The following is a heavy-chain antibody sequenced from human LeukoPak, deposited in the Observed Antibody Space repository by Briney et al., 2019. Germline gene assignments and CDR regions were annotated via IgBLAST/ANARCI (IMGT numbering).Heavy chain of an antibody. CDR2: IYSGGST. CDR1: GFTFSSYW. J-gene: IGHJ4*02. V-gene: IGHV3-53*04. Sequence: PGGSLRLSCAASGFTFSSYWMSWVRQAPGKGLEWVSVIYSGGSTYYADSVKGRFTISRHNSENTLYLQMNSLRAEDTAVYYCARHYYDSSGYYYFDYWGQGTLVTVSS. CDR3: ARHYYDSSGYYYFDY. D-gene: IGHD3-22*01.